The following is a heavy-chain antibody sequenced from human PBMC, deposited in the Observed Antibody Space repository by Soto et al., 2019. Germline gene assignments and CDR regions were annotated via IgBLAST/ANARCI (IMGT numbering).Heavy chain of an antibody. V-gene: IGHV2-5*01. CDR3: ARKISGSYWTFDP. J-gene: IGHJ5*02. D-gene: IGHD3-22*01. Sequence: DSGPTLVNPTQTLTLTCAFSGFSLTANGVGVGWIRQPPGGALEWLAIIYWNDGTSISPSLQSRLTISKDTSKNHVVLSLTNMEPLDKATYYRARKISGSYWTFDPSGPGTQVTVSS. CDR1: GFSLTANGVG. CDR2: IYWNDGT.